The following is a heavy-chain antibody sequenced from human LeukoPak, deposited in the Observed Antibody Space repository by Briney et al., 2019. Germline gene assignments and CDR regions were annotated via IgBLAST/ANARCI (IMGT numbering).Heavy chain of an antibody. D-gene: IGHD3-10*01. CDR3: ARGITMVRGTQYYFDY. CDR1: GDSVSSNSAA. J-gene: IGHJ4*02. Sequence: SQTLSLTCAISGDSVSSNSAAWNWIRQSPSGGLEWLGRTYYRSKWYNDYAVSVKSRITINPDTSKNQFSLQLNSVTPEDTAVYYCARGITMVRGTQYYFDYWGQGTLVTVSS. CDR2: TYYRSKWYN. V-gene: IGHV6-1*01.